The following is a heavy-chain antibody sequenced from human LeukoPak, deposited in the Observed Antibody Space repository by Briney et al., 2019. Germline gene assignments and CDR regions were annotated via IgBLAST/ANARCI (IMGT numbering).Heavy chain of an antibody. CDR3: AKDSYGSESLRVYYYYSMDV. D-gene: IGHD3-10*01. CDR2: ISSSSSCI. V-gene: IGHV3-21*01. CDR1: GFTFSSYS. Sequence: PGGSLRLSCAASGFTFSSYSMNWVRQAPGKGLEWVSSISSSSSCIYYADSVKGRFTISRDNSKNTLYLQMNTLRAEDTAVYYCAKDSYGSESLRVYYYYSMDVWGKGTTVTASS. J-gene: IGHJ6*03.